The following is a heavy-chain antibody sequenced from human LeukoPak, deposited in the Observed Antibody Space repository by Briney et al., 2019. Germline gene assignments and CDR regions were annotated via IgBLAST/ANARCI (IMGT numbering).Heavy chain of an antibody. D-gene: IGHD2-2*01. J-gene: IGHJ6*02. CDR3: ARAQRTAAPGAHEGMDV. V-gene: IGHV4-30-2*01. Sequence: PSETLSLTCAVSGGSISSGGDSWSWLRRPAGKGLEWIGYIYHSGSTYYNPSLKSRVTITVDRSKNQFSLKLSSVTAADTAVYYWARAQRTAAPGAHEGMDVWGQGTTVTVSS. CDR2: IYHSGST. CDR1: GGSISSGGDS.